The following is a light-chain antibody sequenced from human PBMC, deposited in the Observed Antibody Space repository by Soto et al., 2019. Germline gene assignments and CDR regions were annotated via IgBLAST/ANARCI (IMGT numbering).Light chain of an antibody. V-gene: IGKV3-11*01. CDR2: DAS. Sequence: EIVLTQSPATLSLSPQERATLSCRASQSVSSYLLWYQQKPGQAPRLLIDDASNRATGIPARFSGSGSETDFTLTISCLEPEDFAVYYCQHRMNWPLTFGQGTRLEIK. CDR1: QSVSSY. J-gene: IGKJ5*01. CDR3: QHRMNWPLT.